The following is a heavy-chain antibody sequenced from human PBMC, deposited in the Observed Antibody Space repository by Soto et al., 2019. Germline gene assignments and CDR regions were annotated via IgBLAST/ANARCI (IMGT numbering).Heavy chain of an antibody. CDR3: ARDHQGNCDNGVCYYFDY. V-gene: IGHV4-4*02. D-gene: IGHD2-8*01. CDR2: IYHSGST. Sequence: QVQLQESGPRLVKPSGTLSLTCAVSGASISSSDWWSWVRQAPGKGLEWIGEIYHSGSTNYNPSLKSRVTISVDKSTNQFSLNLNSVTAADTAVYYCARDHQGNCDNGVCYYFDYWGQGILVTVSS. CDR1: GASISSSDW. J-gene: IGHJ4*02.